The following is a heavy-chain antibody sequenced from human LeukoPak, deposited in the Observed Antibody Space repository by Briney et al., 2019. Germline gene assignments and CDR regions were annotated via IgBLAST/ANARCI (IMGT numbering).Heavy chain of an antibody. D-gene: IGHD4/OR15-4a*01. CDR3: ARMSANQYGMDV. CDR2: ISSSSSYI. CDR1: GFTFSSYS. V-gene: IGHV3-21*01. Sequence: SGGSLRLSCAASGFTFSSYSMNWVRQAPGKGLEWVSSISSSSSYIYYADSVKGRFTISRDNAKNSLYLQMNSLRAEDTAVYYCARMSANQYGMDVWGQGTTVTVSS. J-gene: IGHJ6*02.